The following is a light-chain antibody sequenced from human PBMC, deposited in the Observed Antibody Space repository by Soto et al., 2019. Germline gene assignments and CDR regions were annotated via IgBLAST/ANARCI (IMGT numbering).Light chain of an antibody. CDR2: ENN. Sequence: QSVLTQPTSVSAAPGQKVTISCSGSSSNIGNNYVSWYQQLPGTAPKLLIYENNKRPSGIPDRFSGSKSGTSATLGITGLQTGDEADYYCGTWDSSLSAVVFGGGTKLTAL. V-gene: IGLV1-51*02. CDR3: GTWDSSLSAVV. J-gene: IGLJ2*01. CDR1: SSNIGNNY.